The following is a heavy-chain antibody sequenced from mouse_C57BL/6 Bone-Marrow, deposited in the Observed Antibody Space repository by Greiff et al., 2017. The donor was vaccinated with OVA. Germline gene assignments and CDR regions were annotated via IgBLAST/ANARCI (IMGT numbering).Heavy chain of an antibody. J-gene: IGHJ2*01. V-gene: IGHV1-26*01. Sequence: EVLLQQSGPELVKPGASVKISCKASGYTFTDYYMNWVKQSHGKSLEWIGDINPNNGGTSYNQKFKGKATLTIDNSSSTAYMELRSLTSEDSAVYNYARGPPDYFSFDYWGQGTTLTVSS. CDR3: ARGPPDYFSFDY. D-gene: IGHD1-1*01. CDR1: GYTFTDYY. CDR2: INPNNGGT.